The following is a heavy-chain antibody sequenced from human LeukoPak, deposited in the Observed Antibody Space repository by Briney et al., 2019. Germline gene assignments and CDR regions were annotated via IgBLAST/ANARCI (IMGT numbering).Heavy chain of an antibody. CDR3: ARQEVRGVPYNWFGP. Sequence: GESLKIPCKGSGYSFTSYWIGWVRQMPGKGLEWLGIIDPGDSETRYSPSFQGQVTISADKSISTAYLQRSSLKASDTAMYYCARQEVRGVPYNWFGPWGQGTLVTVSS. D-gene: IGHD3-10*01. CDR2: IDPGDSET. J-gene: IGHJ5*02. CDR1: GYSFTSYW. V-gene: IGHV5-51*01.